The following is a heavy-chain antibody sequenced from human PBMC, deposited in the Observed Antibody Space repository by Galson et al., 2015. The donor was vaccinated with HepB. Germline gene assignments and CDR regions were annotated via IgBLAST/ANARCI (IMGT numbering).Heavy chain of an antibody. CDR2: INGNGDTA. V-gene: IGHV3-23*01. Sequence: LRLSCAASGFTFSSYAMGWVRQAPGKGLEWVSTINGNGDTAQSADSVKGRFTISRDNSKNTLYLQMNTLKTEDTAVYYCAKDRVVITYTTPDWFDPWGQGTLVTVSS. CDR1: GFTFSSYA. CDR3: AKDRVVITYTTPDWFDP. D-gene: IGHD3-22*01. J-gene: IGHJ5*02.